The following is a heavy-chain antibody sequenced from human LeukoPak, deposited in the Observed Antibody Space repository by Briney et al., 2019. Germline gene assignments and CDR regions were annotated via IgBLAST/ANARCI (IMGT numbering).Heavy chain of an antibody. Sequence: GGSLRLSCAASGFTFSDYYMSWVRQAPGKGVEWVSAISGSGGRTYYADSVKGRLTIYRDNSKKTLYLQMNRLRGQATAVYYCARDWYNNSDAFDLWGQGTMVTVSS. J-gene: IGHJ3*01. V-gene: IGHV3-23*01. CDR3: ARDWYNNSDAFDL. D-gene: IGHD4-11*01. CDR2: ISGSGGRT. CDR1: GFTFSDYY.